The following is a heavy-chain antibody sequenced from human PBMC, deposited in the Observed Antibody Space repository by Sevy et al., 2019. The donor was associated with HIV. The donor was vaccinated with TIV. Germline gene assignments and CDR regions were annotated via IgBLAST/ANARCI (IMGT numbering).Heavy chain of an antibody. Sequence: GGSLRLSCAASGFTFSTYNMNWVRQAPGKGLEWVSSITFSSNYIYYADSVKGRFTVSRDNSKNTLYLQMNSLRAEDTAVYYCARTVVLVDGPRNWLDTWGQGTLVTVSS. V-gene: IGHV3-21*04. J-gene: IGHJ5*02. D-gene: IGHD2-8*02. CDR3: ARTVVLVDGPRNWLDT. CDR1: GFTFSTYN. CDR2: ITFSSNYI.